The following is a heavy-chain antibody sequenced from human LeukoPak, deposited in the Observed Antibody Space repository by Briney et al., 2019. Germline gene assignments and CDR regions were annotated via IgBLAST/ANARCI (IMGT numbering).Heavy chain of an antibody. CDR1: GYTFSNYD. V-gene: IGHV1-46*01. D-gene: IGHD3-22*01. J-gene: IGHJ4*02. Sequence: GASVKVSCKASGYTFSNYDMNWVRQAPGQGLEWMGMITPSGGISYAQKFQGRVTMTRDMSTNTVYMELSSLRSEDTAVYYCARVDSTSPHELDYWGQGTLVTVYS. CDR3: ARVDSTSPHELDY. CDR2: ITPSGGI.